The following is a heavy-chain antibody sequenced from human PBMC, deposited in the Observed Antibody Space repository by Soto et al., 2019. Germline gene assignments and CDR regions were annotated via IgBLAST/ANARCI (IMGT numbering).Heavy chain of an antibody. V-gene: IGHV3-72*01. CDR2: TRNKANSYTT. CDR3: ARAGGRLYYYMDV. D-gene: IGHD3-16*01. Sequence: GGYLRLSCAASGFTFSDHYMDWVRQAPGKGLEWVGRTRNKANSYTTEYAASVKGRFTISRDDSKNSLYLQMNSLKTEDTAVYYCARAGGRLYYYMDVWGKGTTVTVSS. J-gene: IGHJ6*03. CDR1: GFTFSDHY.